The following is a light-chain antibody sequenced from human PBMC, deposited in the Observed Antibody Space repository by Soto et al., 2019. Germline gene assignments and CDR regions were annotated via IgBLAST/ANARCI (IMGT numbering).Light chain of an antibody. Sequence: QSVLAQPASVSGSPGQSITISCTGTSGDVGGYNYVSWYQQHPGKAPKLMIYEVSNRPSGVSNRFSGSKSGNTASRTISGLQAGDEADYPCSSYTSRSTLVLGTGTKVTVL. CDR2: EVS. J-gene: IGLJ1*01. CDR3: SSYTSRSTLV. CDR1: SGDVGGYNY. V-gene: IGLV2-14*01.